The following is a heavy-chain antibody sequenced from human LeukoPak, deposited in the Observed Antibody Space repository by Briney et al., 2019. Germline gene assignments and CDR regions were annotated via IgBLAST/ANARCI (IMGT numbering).Heavy chain of an antibody. CDR3: ASLGYSGYERRGNY. J-gene: IGHJ4*02. CDR2: IIPIFGTA. V-gene: IGHV1-69*05. Sequence: GSSVKVSCKASGGTFSSYAISWVRQAPGQGLEWMGGIIPIFGTANYAQKFQGRVTITTDESTSTAYMELSSLRSEDTAVYYCASLGYSGYERRGNYWGQGTLVTVSS. CDR1: GGTFSSYA. D-gene: IGHD5-12*01.